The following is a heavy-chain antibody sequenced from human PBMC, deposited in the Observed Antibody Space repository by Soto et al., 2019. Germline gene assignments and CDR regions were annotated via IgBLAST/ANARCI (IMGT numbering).Heavy chain of an antibody. CDR2: YIGST. Sequence: SETLSLTCPVSGGSISSYYWSWLRQPPGKGLEWIGYIGSTNYNPSLKSRVTISVDTSKNQFSLKLNSVTAADTAVYYCAREDYRNWFDPWGQGTLVTV. D-gene: IGHD4-17*01. CDR1: GGSISSYY. CDR3: AREDYRNWFDP. J-gene: IGHJ5*02. V-gene: IGHV4-59*01.